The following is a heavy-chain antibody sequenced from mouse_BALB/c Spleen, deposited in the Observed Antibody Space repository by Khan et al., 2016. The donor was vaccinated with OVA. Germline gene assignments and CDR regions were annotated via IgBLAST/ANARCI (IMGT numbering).Heavy chain of an antibody. Sequence: EVQLVESGGGLVKPGGSLKLSCEVSGFAFNSYDMSWVRQTPEKRLEWVATISSTGTYTYYPDSVKGRFTISRGTARNTLYLQMSSLRSEDTALYYCTRPSYYGNPWFTYWGQGTLVTVSA. D-gene: IGHD2-10*01. CDR2: ISSTGTYT. V-gene: IGHV5-9*02. CDR3: TRPSYYGNPWFTY. CDR1: GFAFNSYD. J-gene: IGHJ3*01.